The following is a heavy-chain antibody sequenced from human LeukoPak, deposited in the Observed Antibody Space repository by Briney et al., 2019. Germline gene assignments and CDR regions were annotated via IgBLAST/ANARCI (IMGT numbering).Heavy chain of an antibody. CDR1: VYTFTSYG. CDR2: INAYNGNT. Sequence: SVKVSCKASVYTFTSYGIRWVRQAPGQGLEGVGWINAYNGNTNYSQQLQGRVTMTTDKSTRTAYKELISLRSEDTAVYYCARNRGIAARPGAFDIWGQGTMVTVSS. V-gene: IGHV1-18*01. D-gene: IGHD6-6*01. J-gene: IGHJ3*02. CDR3: ARNRGIAARPGAFDI.